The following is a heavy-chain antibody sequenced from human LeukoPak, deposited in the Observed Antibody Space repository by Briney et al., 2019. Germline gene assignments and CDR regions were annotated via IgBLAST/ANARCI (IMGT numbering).Heavy chain of an antibody. J-gene: IGHJ3*02. V-gene: IGHV3-48*03. Sequence: GGSLRLSCAASGFTFSSYEMNWVRQAPGKGLEWVSYISSSGSTIYYADSVKGRFTISRDNAKNSLYLQMNSLRAEDTAVYYCASYSSSWYLRAFDIWGQGTMVTVPS. D-gene: IGHD6-13*01. CDR1: GFTFSSYE. CDR3: ASYSSSWYLRAFDI. CDR2: ISSSGSTI.